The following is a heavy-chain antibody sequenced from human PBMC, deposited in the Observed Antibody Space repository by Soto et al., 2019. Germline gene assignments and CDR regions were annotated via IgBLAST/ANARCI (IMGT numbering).Heavy chain of an antibody. CDR1: GFTFSSYA. V-gene: IGHV3-23*01. CDR3: AKPIGGDYYYGMDV. J-gene: IGHJ6*02. CDR2: ISGSGGST. Sequence: GGSLRLSCAASGFTFSSYAMSWVRQAPGKGLEWVSAISGSGGSTYYADSVKGRFTISRDNSKNTLYLQMNSLRAEDTAVYYCAKPIGGDYYYGMDVWGQGTTVTVSS. D-gene: IGHD3-10*01.